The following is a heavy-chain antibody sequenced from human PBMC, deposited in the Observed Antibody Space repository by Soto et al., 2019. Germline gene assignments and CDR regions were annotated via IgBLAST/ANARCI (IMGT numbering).Heavy chain of an antibody. V-gene: IGHV4-30-4*01. Sequence: SETLSLTCTVSGGSISSGDYYWSWIRQPPGKGLEWIGYIYYSGSTYYNPSLKSRVTISVDTSKNQFSLKLSSVTAADTAVYYCARGITGTKLFDYWGQGTLVTVSS. D-gene: IGHD1-7*01. CDR3: ARGITGTKLFDY. CDR2: IYYSGST. J-gene: IGHJ4*02. CDR1: GGSISSGDYY.